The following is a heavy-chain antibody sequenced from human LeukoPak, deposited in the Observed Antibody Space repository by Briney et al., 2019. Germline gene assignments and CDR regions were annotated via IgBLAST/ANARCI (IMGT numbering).Heavy chain of an antibody. CDR1: GYTFTSYG. Sequence: ASVKVSCKASGYTFTSYGISWARQAPGQGLEWMGWINPNSGGTNYAQKFQGRVTMTRDTSISTAYMELSKLRSYDTAVYYCVRDPVNMDSHNADYWGQGTLVTVSS. J-gene: IGHJ4*02. CDR3: VRDPVNMDSHNADY. D-gene: IGHD3-10*01. CDR2: INPNSGGT. V-gene: IGHV1-2*02.